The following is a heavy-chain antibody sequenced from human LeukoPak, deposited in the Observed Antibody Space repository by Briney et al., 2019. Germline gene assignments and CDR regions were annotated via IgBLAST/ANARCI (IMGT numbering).Heavy chain of an antibody. CDR1: GYSISSGYY. J-gene: IGHJ5*02. V-gene: IGHV4-38-2*02. CDR2: IYTSGST. Sequence: PSETLSLTCTVSGYSISSGYYWGWIRQPPGKGLEWIGRIYTSGSTNYNPSLKSRVTMSVDTSKNQFSLKLSSVTAADTAVYYCARDKDIVVVPAAIGRNWFDPWGQGTLVTVSS. CDR3: ARDKDIVVVPAAIGRNWFDP. D-gene: IGHD2-2*02.